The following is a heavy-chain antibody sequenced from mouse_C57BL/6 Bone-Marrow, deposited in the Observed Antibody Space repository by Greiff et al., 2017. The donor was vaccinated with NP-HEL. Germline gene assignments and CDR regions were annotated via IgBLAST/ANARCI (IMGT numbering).Heavy chain of an antibody. CDR1: GYTFTSYW. J-gene: IGHJ2*01. CDR3: ARSTMVTPDY. D-gene: IGHD2-2*01. Sequence: QVQLKQSGAELVKPGASVKLSCKASGYTFTSYWMQWVKQRPGQGLEWIGEIDPSDSYTNYNQKFKGKATLTVDTSSSTAYMQLSSLTSEDSAVYYCARSTMVTPDYWGQGTTLTVSS. V-gene: IGHV1-50*01. CDR2: IDPSDSYT.